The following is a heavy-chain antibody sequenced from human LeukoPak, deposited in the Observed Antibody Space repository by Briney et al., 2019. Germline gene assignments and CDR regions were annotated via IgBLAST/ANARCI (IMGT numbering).Heavy chain of an antibody. J-gene: IGHJ5*02. V-gene: IGHV4-39*07. D-gene: IGHD2-2*01. CDR3: ARGPRGVVPRSWFDP. CDR2: IYHSGST. Sequence: SETLSLTCTVSGGSISSSSYYWGWIRQPPGKGLEWIGSIYHSGSTYYNPSLKSRVTISVDTSKNQFSLKLSSVTAADTAVYYCARGPRGVVPRSWFDPWGQGTLVTVSS. CDR1: GGSISSSSYY.